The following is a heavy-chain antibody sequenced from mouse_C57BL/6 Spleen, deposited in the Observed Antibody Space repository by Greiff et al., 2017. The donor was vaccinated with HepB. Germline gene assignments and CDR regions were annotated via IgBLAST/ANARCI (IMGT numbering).Heavy chain of an antibody. CDR2: IYPGDGDT. V-gene: IGHV1-82*01. D-gene: IGHD2-3*01. CDR1: GYAFSSSW. J-gene: IGHJ2*01. CDR3: ARGYYDGYSLFDY. Sequence: VQLQQSGPELVKPGASVKISCKASGYAFSSSWMNWVKQRPGKGLEWIGRIYPGDGDTNYNGKFKGKATLTADTSSSTAYMQLSSLTSEDSAVYFCARGYYDGYSLFDYWGQGTTLTVSS.